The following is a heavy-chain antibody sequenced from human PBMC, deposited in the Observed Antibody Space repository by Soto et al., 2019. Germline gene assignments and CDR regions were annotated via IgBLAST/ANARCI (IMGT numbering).Heavy chain of an antibody. CDR1: GFTFSSYG. Sequence: QVQLVESGGGVAQPGRSLRLSCAASGFTFSSYGMHWVRQAPGKGLEWVAVIWYDGSNKYYADSVKGRFTISRDNSKNTLYLQMNSLRAEDTAVYYCARGYSSSWYGRYFDYWGQGTLVTVSS. J-gene: IGHJ4*02. CDR2: IWYDGSNK. D-gene: IGHD6-13*01. CDR3: ARGYSSSWYGRYFDY. V-gene: IGHV3-33*01.